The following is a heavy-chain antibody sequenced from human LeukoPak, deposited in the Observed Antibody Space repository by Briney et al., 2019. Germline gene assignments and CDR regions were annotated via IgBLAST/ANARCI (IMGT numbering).Heavy chain of an antibody. CDR3: ARERTTIVSGTTIGAY. D-gene: IGHD2/OR15-2a*01. CDR1: GFPFSSYW. Sequence: GGSLRLSCAASGFPFSSYWMTWVRQAPGKGLERVANIKQDGSEKYYVDSVKGRFTISRDNAKNSLYLQMNSLRGEDTAVYYCARERTTIVSGTTIGAYWGQGTLVTVSS. CDR2: IKQDGSEK. V-gene: IGHV3-7*01. J-gene: IGHJ4*02.